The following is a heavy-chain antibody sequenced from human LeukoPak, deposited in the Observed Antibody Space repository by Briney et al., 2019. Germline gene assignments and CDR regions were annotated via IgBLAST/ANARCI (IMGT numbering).Heavy chain of an antibody. CDR2: ISDSGST. J-gene: IGHJ2*01. D-gene: IGHD1-26*01. Sequence: SETLSLTCIVSGGSISSYYWSWIRQPPGKGLEWIGYISDSGSTNYNPSLKSRVTISVDTSKNQFSLKLSSVTAADTAVYYCARAAVGIYWYFDLWGRGTLVTVSS. CDR1: GGSISSYY. CDR3: ARAAVGIYWYFDL. V-gene: IGHV4-59*01.